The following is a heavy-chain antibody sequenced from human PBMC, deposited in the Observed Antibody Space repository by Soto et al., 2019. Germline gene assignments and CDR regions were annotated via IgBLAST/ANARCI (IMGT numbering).Heavy chain of an antibody. CDR2: ISNDGSRE. CDR3: AKDYDFWRGPDY. CDR1: GFTFSNYG. Sequence: QVQLVESGGGVVQPGRSLRLSCTASGFTFSNYGMHWVRQSPGKGLEWVAVISNDGSREYYADSLKGRFTISRDNSENTLSLQMNSLRGEDTAVYYCAKDYDFWRGPDYWGQGILVTVSS. V-gene: IGHV3-30*18. J-gene: IGHJ4*02. D-gene: IGHD3-3*01.